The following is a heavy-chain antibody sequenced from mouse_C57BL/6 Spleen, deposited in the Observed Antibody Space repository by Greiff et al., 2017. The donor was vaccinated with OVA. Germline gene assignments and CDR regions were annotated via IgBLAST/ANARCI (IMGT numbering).Heavy chain of an antibody. CDR3: AKGVRYYAMDY. CDR2: ISYDGSN. V-gene: IGHV3-6*01. J-gene: IGHJ4*01. Sequence: EVKLQESGPGLVKPSQSLSLTCSVTGYSITSGYYWNWIRQFPGNKLEWMGYISYDGSNNYNPSLKNRISITRDTSKNQFFLKLNSVTTEDTATYYCAKGVRYYAMDYWGQGTSVTVSS. D-gene: IGHD5-1*01. CDR1: GYSITSGYY.